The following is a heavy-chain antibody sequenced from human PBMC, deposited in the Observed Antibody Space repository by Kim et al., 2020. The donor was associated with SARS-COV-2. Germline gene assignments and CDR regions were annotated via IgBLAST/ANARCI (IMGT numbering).Heavy chain of an antibody. V-gene: IGHV5-10-1*01. CDR1: GYSFTSYW. J-gene: IGHJ4*02. D-gene: IGHD3-10*01. CDR3: ARRITMVRGVIIYFDY. Sequence: GESLKISCKGSGYSFTSYWISWVRQMPGKGLEWMGRIDPSDSYTNYSPSFQGHVTISADKSISTAYLQWSILKASDTAMYYCARRITMVRGVIIYFDYWGQGTLVTVSS. CDR2: IDPSDSYT.